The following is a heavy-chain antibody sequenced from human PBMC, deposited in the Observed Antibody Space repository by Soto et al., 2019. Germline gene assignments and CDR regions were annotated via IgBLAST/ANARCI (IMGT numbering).Heavy chain of an antibody. Sequence: GGSLRLSCSASGFTFSTYWMHWVRQAPGKGLVWVSRINTDGSTTTYADSVKGRFTISRDNAKNTLYLQMNSLRADDTAVYYCARDRDTYGLNFFDYWGQGTLVTVSS. CDR1: GFTFSTYW. CDR3: ARDRDTYGLNFFDY. V-gene: IGHV3-74*01. D-gene: IGHD5-18*01. J-gene: IGHJ4*02. CDR2: INTDGSTT.